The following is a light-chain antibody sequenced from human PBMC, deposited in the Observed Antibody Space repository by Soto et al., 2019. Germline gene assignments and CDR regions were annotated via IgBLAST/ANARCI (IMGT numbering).Light chain of an antibody. J-gene: IGLJ3*02. CDR1: SSNIGSNT. CDR3: AAWDDSLNGWV. Sequence: QSALTQPPSASGTPGQRVTISCSGSSSNIGSNTVNWYQQLPGTAPKVLIYSNNQRPSGVPDRFSGSKSGTSASLAISGLQSEDEADYYCAAWDDSLNGWVFGGGTKLTVL. CDR2: SNN. V-gene: IGLV1-44*01.